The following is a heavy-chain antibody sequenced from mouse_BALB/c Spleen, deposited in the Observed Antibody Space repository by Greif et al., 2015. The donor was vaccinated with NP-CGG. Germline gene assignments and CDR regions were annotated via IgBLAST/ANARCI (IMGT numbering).Heavy chain of an antibody. J-gene: IGHJ4*01. CDR1: GYAFSSSW. CDR3: ARADGYYDYYAMDY. V-gene: IGHV1-82*01. Sequence: QVQLQHSGPELVKPGASVKISCKASGYAFSSSWMNWVKQRPGQGLEWIGRIYPGDGDTNYNGKFKGKATLTADKSSSTAYMQLSSLTSVDSAVYFCARADGYYDYYAMDYWGQGTSVTVSS. D-gene: IGHD2-3*01. CDR2: IYPGDGDT.